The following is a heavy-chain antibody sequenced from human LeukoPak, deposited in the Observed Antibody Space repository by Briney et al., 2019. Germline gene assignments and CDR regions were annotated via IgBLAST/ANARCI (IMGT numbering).Heavy chain of an antibody. D-gene: IGHD5-24*01. J-gene: IGHJ5*02. V-gene: IGHV1-69*06. Sequence: SVKVSCKASGGTFRSYAISWVRQAPGRGLEGMGGIIPLFGAANYAQKCQGGVTLTADKSTSTAYMGLSSLRSEDTAVYYCARDNSVRDEARWFNPWGQGTLVTVSS. CDR3: ARDNSVRDEARWFNP. CDR1: GGTFRSYA. CDR2: IIPLFGAA.